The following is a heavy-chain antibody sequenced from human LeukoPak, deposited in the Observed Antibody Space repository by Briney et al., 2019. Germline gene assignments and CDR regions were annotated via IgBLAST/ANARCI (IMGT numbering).Heavy chain of an antibody. CDR2: IYSGGST. Sequence: PGRSLRLSCAASGFTVSSNDMSWVRQAPGKGLEWVSVIYSGGSTYYADSVKGRFTISRDNSKNTLYLQMNSLRAEDTAVYYCARVSYGDYIGWGQGTLVTVSS. J-gene: IGHJ4*02. V-gene: IGHV3-53*01. D-gene: IGHD4-17*01. CDR3: ARVSYGDYIG. CDR1: GFTVSSND.